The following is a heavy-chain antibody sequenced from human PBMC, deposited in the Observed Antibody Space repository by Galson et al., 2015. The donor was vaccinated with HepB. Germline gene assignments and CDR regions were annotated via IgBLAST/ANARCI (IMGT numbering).Heavy chain of an antibody. V-gene: IGHV3-23*01. D-gene: IGHD1-26*01. CDR2: IDSSGGES. CDR3: TKDGIVVANNPYHFHY. Sequence: SLRLSCAASGFRFTRYAMTWVRQPPGKGLEWVSGIDSSGGESFYTASVKGRFTVSRDNSKNTLLLQLNSLGAEDTSMYFCTKDGIVVANNPYHFHYWGQGTLVTVSS. J-gene: IGHJ4*02. CDR1: GFRFTRYA.